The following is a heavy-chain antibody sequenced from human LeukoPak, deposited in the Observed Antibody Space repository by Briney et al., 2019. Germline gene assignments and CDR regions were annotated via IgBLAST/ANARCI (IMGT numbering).Heavy chain of an antibody. CDR3: ARVGSGGPRRAFDI. V-gene: IGHV4-59*01. J-gene: IGHJ3*02. CDR2: VYYSGST. Sequence: SETLSLTRTLPRGSITVDYWSWIRQPPGKRREWSGYVYYSGSTNYNPSLNSRVTISLDTSKNQFSLKLTSVTAAETAMYYCARVGSGGPRRAFDIWGQGTMVTVSS. D-gene: IGHD2-15*01. CDR1: RGSITVDY.